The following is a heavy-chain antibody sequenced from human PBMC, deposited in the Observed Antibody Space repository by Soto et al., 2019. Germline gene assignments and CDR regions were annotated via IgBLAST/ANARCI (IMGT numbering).Heavy chain of an antibody. D-gene: IGHD3-22*01. CDR1: GDTLTGSY. CDR3: TRMVVPTTYFHS. V-gene: IGHV1-2*04. Sequence: QVQLAQSGPEVKKPGASVKVSCKASGDTLTGSYLNWVRQAPGQGLEWLGWINPNNGDTNYAQKFRGWVTMTRDASNNTVYMELTRLTSADTAVYYCTRMVVPTTYFHSWGQGTLVTVSS. CDR2: INPNNGDT. J-gene: IGHJ4*02.